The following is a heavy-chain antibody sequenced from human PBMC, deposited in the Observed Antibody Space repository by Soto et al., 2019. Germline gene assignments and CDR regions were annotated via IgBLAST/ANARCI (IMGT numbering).Heavy chain of an antibody. D-gene: IGHD3-22*01. CDR1: GYTFTRFD. Sequence: ASVKGSCKASGYTFTRFDIKWVRQATGQGLEWMGWMNPNSGNTGYAQKFQGRVTMTRNTSISTAYMELSSLRSEDTAVYYCATITYYYDSSGPGWFDPWGQGTLVTVSS. V-gene: IGHV1-8*01. J-gene: IGHJ5*02. CDR2: MNPNSGNT. CDR3: ATITYYYDSSGPGWFDP.